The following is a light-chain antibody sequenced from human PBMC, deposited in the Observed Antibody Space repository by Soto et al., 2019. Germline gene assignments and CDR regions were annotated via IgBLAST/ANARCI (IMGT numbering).Light chain of an antibody. V-gene: IGKV2-28*01. J-gene: IGKJ1*01. CDR3: MQALQTPPT. CDR1: QSLLLSNGNNY. Sequence: DIVMTQSPLSLPVTPGEPASISCRSSQSLLLSNGNNYLNWYLQKPGQSPQLLIYLGSNRASGVPDRFSGSGSGTDFTLKISRVEAEDVGIYYCMQALQTPPTFGQGTKVEIK. CDR2: LGS.